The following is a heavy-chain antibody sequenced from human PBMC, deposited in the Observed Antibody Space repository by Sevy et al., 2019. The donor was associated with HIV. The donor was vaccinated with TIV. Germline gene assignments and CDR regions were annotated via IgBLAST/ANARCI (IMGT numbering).Heavy chain of an antibody. CDR3: ARISVAGHPDYYYGMDV. Sequence: SVKVSCKASGGTFSSYAISWVRQAPGQGLERMGGIIPIFGTANYAQKFQGRVTITADESTSTAYMELSSLRSEDTAVYYCARISVAGHPDYYYGMDVWGQGTTVTVSS. V-gene: IGHV1-69*13. J-gene: IGHJ6*02. CDR2: IIPIFGTA. D-gene: IGHD6-19*01. CDR1: GGTFSSYA.